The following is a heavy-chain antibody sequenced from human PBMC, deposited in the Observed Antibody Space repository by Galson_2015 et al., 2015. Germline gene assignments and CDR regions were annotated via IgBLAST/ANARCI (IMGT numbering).Heavy chain of an antibody. CDR2: IIPIFGTA. V-gene: IGHV1-69*13. Sequence: SVKVSCKASGGTFSSYAISWVRQAPGQGLEWMGGIIPIFGTANYAQKFQGRVTITADESTSTAYMELSSLRSEDTAVYYCASGATYYYDSSGYYRGGMDVWGQGTTVTVSS. D-gene: IGHD3-22*01. CDR3: ASGATYYYDSSGYYRGGMDV. J-gene: IGHJ6*02. CDR1: GGTFSSYA.